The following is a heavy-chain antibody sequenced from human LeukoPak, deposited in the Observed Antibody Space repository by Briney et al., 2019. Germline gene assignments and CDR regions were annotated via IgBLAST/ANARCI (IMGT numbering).Heavy chain of an antibody. Sequence: SETLSLTCTVSGGSISSSSYYWGWIRQPPGKGLEWIGSIYYSGGTYYNPSLKSRVAISVDKSKNQFSLNLNSVTAADTAVYYCARAGQGYCTSTSCYLSLDYWGQGTLVTVSS. D-gene: IGHD2-2*01. CDR1: GGSISSSSYY. CDR2: IYYSGGT. CDR3: ARAGQGYCTSTSCYLSLDY. V-gene: IGHV4-39*07. J-gene: IGHJ4*02.